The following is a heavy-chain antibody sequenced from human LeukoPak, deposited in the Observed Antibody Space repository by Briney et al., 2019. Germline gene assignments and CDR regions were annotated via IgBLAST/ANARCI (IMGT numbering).Heavy chain of an antibody. Sequence: GWCLRLSCAASGFTFSSYWLHWVRPAPGKGLAWVSRINSDGSNSSYADSVKGRFTISRDNAKNTLYLQMNSLRAEDTAVYYCARECSSWYGAHFDYWGQGTLVTVSS. V-gene: IGHV3-74*01. CDR2: INSDGSNS. CDR1: GFTFSSYW. J-gene: IGHJ4*02. CDR3: ARECSSWYGAHFDY. D-gene: IGHD6-13*01.